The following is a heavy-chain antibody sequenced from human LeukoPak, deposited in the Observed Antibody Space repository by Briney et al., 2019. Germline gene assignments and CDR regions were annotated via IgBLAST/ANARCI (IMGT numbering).Heavy chain of an antibody. CDR3: ARTIVGAAFDY. Sequence: PGGSLRLSCAASGFTFSSYSMNWVRQAPGKGLEWVSSISSSSSYIYYADSVKGRFTISRDNAKNTLYLQMTSLRAEDTAVYYCARTIVGAAFDYWGQGTLVTVSS. CDR1: GFTFSSYS. J-gene: IGHJ4*02. V-gene: IGHV3-21*01. CDR2: ISSSSSYI. D-gene: IGHD1-26*01.